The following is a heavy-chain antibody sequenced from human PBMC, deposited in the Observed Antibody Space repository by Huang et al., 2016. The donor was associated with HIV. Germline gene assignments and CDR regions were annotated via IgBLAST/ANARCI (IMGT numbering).Heavy chain of an antibody. Sequence: EVQLLESGGGLVQPGGSLRLSCGASGFPFSTYAMRWVRQAPGKGLGWVSGISGSVGGTYYADSVKGRFTSSRDNSNNTLYLQMNSLRVEDTAVYYCAKGGGASPRLHAFDVWGQGTMVTVSS. D-gene: IGHD5-18*01. V-gene: IGHV3-23*01. CDR2: ISGSVGGT. CDR1: GFPFSTYA. J-gene: IGHJ3*01. CDR3: AKGGGASPRLHAFDV.